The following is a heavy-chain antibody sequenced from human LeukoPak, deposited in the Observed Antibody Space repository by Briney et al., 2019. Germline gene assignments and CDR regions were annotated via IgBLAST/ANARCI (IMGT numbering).Heavy chain of an antibody. CDR1: GGSFSGYY. CDR2: INHSGST. D-gene: IGHD3-9*01. CDR3: ARRIYDILTGYYDDFFDY. Sequence: PSETLSLTCAVYGGSFSGYYWSWIRQPPGKGLEWIGEINHSGSTNYNPSLKSRVTISVDTSKNQFSLKLSSVTAADTAVYCCARRIYDILTGYYDDFFDYWGQGTLVTVSS. V-gene: IGHV4-34*01. J-gene: IGHJ4*02.